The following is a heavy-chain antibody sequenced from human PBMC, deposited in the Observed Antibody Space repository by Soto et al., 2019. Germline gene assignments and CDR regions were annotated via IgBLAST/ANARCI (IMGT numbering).Heavy chain of an antibody. J-gene: IGHJ5*02. D-gene: IGHD6-13*01. CDR2: IYHSGST. CDR1: GGYISSGGYS. CDR3: AREGLAAAGPNWFDP. V-gene: IGHV4-30-2*01. Sequence: PSETLSLTCAVSGGYISSGGYSWSWIRQPPGKGLEWIGYIYHSGSTYYNPSLKSRVTISVDRSKNQFSLKLSSVTAADTAVYYCAREGLAAAGPNWFDPWGQGTLVTVSS.